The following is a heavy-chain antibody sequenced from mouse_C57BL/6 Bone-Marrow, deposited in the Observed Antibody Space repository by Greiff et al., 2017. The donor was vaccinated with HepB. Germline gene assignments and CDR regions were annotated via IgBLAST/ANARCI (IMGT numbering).Heavy chain of an antibody. CDR2: INPNYGTT. CDR1: GYSFTDYN. D-gene: IGHD1-1*01. Sequence: LVESGAELARPGASVKISCKASGYSFTDYNMNWVKQSNGKSLEWIGVINPNYGTTSYNQKFKGKATLTVDQSSSTAYMQLNSLTSEDSAVYYCARGRIYYYGTWFAYWGQGTLVTVSA. J-gene: IGHJ3*01. V-gene: IGHV1-39*01. CDR3: ARGRIYYYGTWFAY.